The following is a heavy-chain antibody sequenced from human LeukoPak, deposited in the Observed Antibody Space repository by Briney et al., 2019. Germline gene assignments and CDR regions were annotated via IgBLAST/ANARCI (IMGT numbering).Heavy chain of an antibody. CDR1: GGSISSSNYY. D-gene: IGHD6-6*01. CDR3: ASLLRKTRSSPLKRYYYMDV. V-gene: IGHV4-39*07. CDR2: IYYSGST. J-gene: IGHJ6*03. Sequence: SETLSLTCTVSGGSISSSNYYWGWIRQPPKKGLEWIGNIYYSGSTYYNSSLKSRVTISIDTSKNQFSLKPSSVTAADTALYYCASLLRKTRSSPLKRYYYMDVWGKGTTVTVSS.